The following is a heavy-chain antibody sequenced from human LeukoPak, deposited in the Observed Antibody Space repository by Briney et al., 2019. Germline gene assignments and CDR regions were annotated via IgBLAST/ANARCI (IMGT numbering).Heavy chain of an antibody. CDR3: ARGPKTHYDSSGYYKNWYFDL. J-gene: IGHJ2*01. D-gene: IGHD3-22*01. CDR1: GGSISSGDYY. Sequence: PSETLSLTCSVSGGSISSGDYYWSWIRQPPGKGLEWIGYIYYSGSTYYNPSLKSRVTISVDTSKNQFSLKLSSVTAADTAVYYCARGPKTHYDSSGYYKNWYFDLWGRGTLVTVSS. V-gene: IGHV4-30-4*01. CDR2: IYYSGST.